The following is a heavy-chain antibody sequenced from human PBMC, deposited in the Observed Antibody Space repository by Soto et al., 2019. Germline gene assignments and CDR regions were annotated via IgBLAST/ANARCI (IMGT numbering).Heavy chain of an antibody. V-gene: IGHV1-18*04. CDR1: GYTFTSYG. CDR3: ARDSDYVWGSYRELPDV. J-gene: IGHJ6*02. D-gene: IGHD3-16*02. CDR2: ISAYNGNT. Sequence: ASVKVSCKASGYTFTSYGISWARQAPGQGLEWMGWISAYNGNTNYAQKLQGRVTMTTDTSTSTAYMELRSLRSDDTAVYYCARDSDYVWGSYRELPDVWGQGTTVTVSS.